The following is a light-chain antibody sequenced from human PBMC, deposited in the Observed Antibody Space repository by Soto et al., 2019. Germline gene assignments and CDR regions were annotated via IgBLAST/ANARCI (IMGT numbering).Light chain of an antibody. V-gene: IGLV2-14*01. CDR2: EVS. CDR3: SPYTSSSTLYV. J-gene: IGLJ1*01. Sequence: QSVLTQPASVSGSPGQSITISCTGTSSDVGGYNYVSWYQQHPGKAPKLMIYEVSNRPSGVSNRFSGSKSGDTASLTISGLQAEDEADYYCSPYTSSSTLYVFXTGTNVTVL. CDR1: SSDVGGYNY.